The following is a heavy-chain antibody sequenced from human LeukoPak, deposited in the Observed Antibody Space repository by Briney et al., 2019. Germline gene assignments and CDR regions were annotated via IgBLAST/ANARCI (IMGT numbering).Heavy chain of an antibody. CDR2: IYPGDSDT. J-gene: IGHJ4*02. Sequence: GESLKISCKGSGYKFTNYWISWVRQMPGKGLEWMGIIYPGDSDTRYSPSFKGQVTISADKSISTAYLQWSSLKASDTALYYCARSSVTTNPFDYWGQGTLVTVSS. CDR1: GYKFTNYW. D-gene: IGHD4-17*01. CDR3: ARSSVTTNPFDY. V-gene: IGHV5-51*01.